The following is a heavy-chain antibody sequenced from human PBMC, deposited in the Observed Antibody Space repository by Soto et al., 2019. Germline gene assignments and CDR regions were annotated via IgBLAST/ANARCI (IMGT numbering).Heavy chain of an antibody. CDR1: GYTFTSYG. V-gene: IGHV1-18*01. CDR2: ISAYNGNT. CDR3: AIDLFEAGQDSSGYYRLLDY. J-gene: IGHJ4*02. Sequence: VASVKVSCKASGYTFTSYGISWVRQAPGQGLEWMGWISAYNGNTNYAQKLQGRVTMTTDTSTSTAYMELRSLRSDDTAVYYCAIDLFEAGQDSSGYYRLLDYWGQGTLVTVSS. D-gene: IGHD3-22*01.